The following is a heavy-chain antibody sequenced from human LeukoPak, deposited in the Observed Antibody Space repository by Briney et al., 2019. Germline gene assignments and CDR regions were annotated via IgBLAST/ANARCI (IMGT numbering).Heavy chain of an antibody. J-gene: IGHJ1*01. V-gene: IGHV3-20*04. CDR2: INWNGGST. CDR1: GFTFDDHG. Sequence: GGSLRVSCAASGFTFDDHGMSWVRQAPGKGLEWGSGINWNGGSTGYADSVKGRFTISRDNAKNSLYLQMNSLRAEDTAVYYCARTRGPLLPEHWGQGTLVTVSS. CDR3: ARTRGPLLPEH. D-gene: IGHD3-22*01.